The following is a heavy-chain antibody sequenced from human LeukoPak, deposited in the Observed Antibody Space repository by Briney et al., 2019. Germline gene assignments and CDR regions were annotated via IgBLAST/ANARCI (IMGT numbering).Heavy chain of an antibody. CDR1: GFIFRNYP. CDR3: AKDLLSKGLFDY. J-gene: IGHJ4*02. D-gene: IGHD2-2*01. Sequence: GGSLRLSCGVSGFIFRNYPMTWVRQAPGKGLECVSSIGGSGDNTYYADSVKGRFTISRDNSKNTLYLQMNSLRAEDTAVYYCAKDLLSKGLFDYWGQGTLVTVSS. CDR2: IGGSGDNT. V-gene: IGHV3-23*01.